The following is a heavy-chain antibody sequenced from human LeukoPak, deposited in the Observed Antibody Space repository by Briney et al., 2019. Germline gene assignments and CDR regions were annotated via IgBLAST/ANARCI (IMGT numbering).Heavy chain of an antibody. CDR2: IYYSGST. J-gene: IGHJ4*02. Sequence: PSETLSLTCTVSGGSISSYYWSWIRQPPGKGLEWIGYIYYSGSTNYNPSLKCRVTISVDTSKNQFSLKLSSVTAADTAVYYCARHTYYGSGSYYLFDYWGQGTLVTVSS. CDR1: GGSISSYY. D-gene: IGHD3-10*01. V-gene: IGHV4-59*08. CDR3: ARHTYYGSGSYYLFDY.